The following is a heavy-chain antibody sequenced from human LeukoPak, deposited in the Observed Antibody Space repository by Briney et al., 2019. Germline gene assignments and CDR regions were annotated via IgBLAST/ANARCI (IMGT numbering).Heavy chain of an antibody. V-gene: IGHV4-34*01. D-gene: IGHD3-10*01. CDR1: GGSFSGYY. Sequence: SETLSLTCAVDGGSFSGYYWSWIRQPPGKGLAWLGEINHSGSTNYNPSLKSRVTISVDTSKNQFSLKLSSVTAADTAVYYCARRRKFNYYGSGRPNYYYYYMDVWGKGTTVTVSS. CDR3: ARRRKFNYYGSGRPNYYYYYMDV. J-gene: IGHJ6*03. CDR2: INHSGST.